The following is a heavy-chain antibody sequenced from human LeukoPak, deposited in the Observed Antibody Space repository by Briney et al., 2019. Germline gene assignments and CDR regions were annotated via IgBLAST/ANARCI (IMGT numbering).Heavy chain of an antibody. CDR2: ISSSSSAM. CDR1: GFTFSSYS. Sequence: GGSLRLSCAASGFTFSSYSMNWVRQAPGKGLEWVSYISSSSSAMYYAESMKGRFTISRDNAKNSLYLQMNNLRDEDTAVYYCARGSGNFFDYGGQAALVTVPS. CDR3: ARGSGNFFDY. D-gene: IGHD3-10*01. V-gene: IGHV3-48*02. J-gene: IGHJ4*02.